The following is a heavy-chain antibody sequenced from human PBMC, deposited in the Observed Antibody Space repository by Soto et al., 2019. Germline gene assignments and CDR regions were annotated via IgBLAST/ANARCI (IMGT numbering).Heavy chain of an antibody. CDR2: IWYDGSNK. Sequence: QVQLVESGGGVVQPGRSLRLSCAASGFTFSSYGMHWVRQAPGKGLEWVAVIWYDGSNKYYADSVKGRFTISRDNSKNTLYLQMNSLRAEDTAVYYCARDKVEYSSGWYPSSGGMDVWGQGTTVTVAS. D-gene: IGHD6-19*01. CDR3: ARDKVEYSSGWYPSSGGMDV. J-gene: IGHJ6*02. CDR1: GFTFSSYG. V-gene: IGHV3-33*01.